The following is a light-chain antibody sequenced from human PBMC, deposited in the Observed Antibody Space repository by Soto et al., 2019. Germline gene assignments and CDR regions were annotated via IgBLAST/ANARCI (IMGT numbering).Light chain of an antibody. V-gene: IGLV2-14*01. J-gene: IGLJ1*01. Sequence: QSVLTQPASVSGSPGQSITISCTGTSSDIGSYNFVSWYQHHPGKAPKLLIYEVSYRPSGISDRFSGSKSANTASLTISGLQAEDEADYFSSSYQFTTTPPTLVFGSGTKVTV. CDR3: SSYQFTTTPPTLV. CDR2: EVS. CDR1: SSDIGSYNF.